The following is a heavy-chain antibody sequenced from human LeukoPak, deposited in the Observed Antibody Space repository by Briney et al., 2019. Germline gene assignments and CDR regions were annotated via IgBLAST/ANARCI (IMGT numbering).Heavy chain of an antibody. Sequence: SETLSLTCTVSGGSISSYYWSWIRQPPGKGLEWIGYIYYSGGTNYNPSLKSRVTISVDTSKNQFSLKLSSVTAADTAVYYCARVYTGSGAFDIWGQGTMVTVSS. CDR1: GGSISSYY. CDR3: ARVYTGSGAFDI. V-gene: IGHV4-59*01. D-gene: IGHD3-16*01. J-gene: IGHJ3*02. CDR2: IYYSGGT.